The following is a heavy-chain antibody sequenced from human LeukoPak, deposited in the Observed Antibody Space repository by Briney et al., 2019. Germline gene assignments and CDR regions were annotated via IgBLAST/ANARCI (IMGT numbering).Heavy chain of an antibody. Sequence: GASVKVSCKASGYTFIDFYIHRVRQAPGQGLEWMGWINPNSGGTKYAQKFQGRVTMTRDTSISTAYMELSSLRSDDTAVYYCAPGYCSSTSCLDAFDIWGQGTMVTVSS. V-gene: IGHV1-2*02. J-gene: IGHJ3*02. CDR1: GYTFIDFY. CDR3: APGYCSSTSCLDAFDI. CDR2: INPNSGGT. D-gene: IGHD2-2*01.